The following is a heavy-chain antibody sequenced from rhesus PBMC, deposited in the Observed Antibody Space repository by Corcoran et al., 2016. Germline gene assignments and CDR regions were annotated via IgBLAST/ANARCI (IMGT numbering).Heavy chain of an antibody. J-gene: IGHJ4*01. CDR2: IYWDDDK. Sequence: QVTLKESGPALVKPTQTLTLTCTFSGFSISTSGMGLVWIRPPPGKALEWLSLIYWDDDKYYSTSLKSRLTISKDTSKNQVVLTMTNMDPVDTATYYCARRRRAYYFDYWGQGVLVTVSS. CDR3: ARRRRAYYFDY. V-gene: IGHV2-174*01. CDR1: GFSISTSGMG.